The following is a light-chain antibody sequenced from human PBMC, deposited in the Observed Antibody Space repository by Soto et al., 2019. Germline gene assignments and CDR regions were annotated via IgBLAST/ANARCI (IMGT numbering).Light chain of an antibody. V-gene: IGKV3D-15*01. Sequence: EIVLTQSPVTLSFSPGERATLSCRASQSVSSSYLAWYQQKPGQAPRLLIYGASTRATDIPARFSGSGSGTEFTLTISGLQSEDFAIYYCQQYNNWPPITFGQGTRLEIK. CDR3: QQYNNWPPIT. J-gene: IGKJ5*01. CDR1: QSVSSSY. CDR2: GAS.